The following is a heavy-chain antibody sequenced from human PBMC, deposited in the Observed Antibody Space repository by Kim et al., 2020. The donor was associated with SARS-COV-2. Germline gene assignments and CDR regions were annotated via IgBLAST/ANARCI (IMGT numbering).Heavy chain of an antibody. D-gene: IGHD6-13*01. CDR1: GYTFTSYA. Sequence: ASVKVSCKASGYTFTSYAMHWVRQAPGQRLEWMGWINAGNGNTKYSQKFQGRVTITRDTSASTAYMELSSLRSEDTAVYYCAREMFRIAAPLGSFDLWGRGTLVTVSS. J-gene: IGHJ2*01. CDR2: INAGNGNT. V-gene: IGHV1-3*01. CDR3: AREMFRIAAPLGSFDL.